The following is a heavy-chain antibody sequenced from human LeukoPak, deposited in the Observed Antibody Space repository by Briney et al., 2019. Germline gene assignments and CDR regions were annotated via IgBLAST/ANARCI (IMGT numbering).Heavy chain of an antibody. D-gene: IGHD6-6*01. J-gene: IGHJ4*02. CDR1: GFTFSTYW. Sequence: GSLRLSCAASGFTFSTYWMTWVRQAPGKGLEWVANIKEDGNEQHYVDSVKGRFTISRDNDKNSLCLQMHSLRVEDTAVYYCARGVRSGNWGQGTLVTVSS. CDR2: IKEDGNEQ. CDR3: ARGVRSGN. V-gene: IGHV3-7*03.